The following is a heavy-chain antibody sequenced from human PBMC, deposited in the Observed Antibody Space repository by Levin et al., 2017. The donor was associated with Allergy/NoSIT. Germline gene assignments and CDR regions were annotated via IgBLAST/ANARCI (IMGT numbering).Heavy chain of an antibody. D-gene: IGHD3-22*01. CDR1: GFTFSSYS. V-gene: IGHV3-21*01. CDR2: ISSSSSYI. CDR3: AREDSSGYYHGAFDI. Sequence: GESLKISCAASGFTFSSYSMNWVRQAPGKGLEWVSSISSSSSYIYYADSVKGRFTISRDNAKNSLYLQMNSLRAEDTAVYYCAREDSSGYYHGAFDIWGQGTMVTVSS. J-gene: IGHJ3*02.